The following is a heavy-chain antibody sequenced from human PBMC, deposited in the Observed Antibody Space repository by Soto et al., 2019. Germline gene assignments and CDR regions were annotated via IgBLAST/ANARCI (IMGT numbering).Heavy chain of an antibody. CDR3: ARAGCSSTSCYAGSGWFDP. CDR2: IYHSGST. D-gene: IGHD2-2*01. J-gene: IGHJ5*02. V-gene: IGHV4-4*02. CDR1: GGSISSSNW. Sequence: QVQLQESGPGLVKPSGTLSLTCAVSGGSISSSNWWSWVRQPPGKGLEWIGEIYHSGSTNYNPSLKGRVTISVDKSKNQFSLKLSSVPAADTAVYYCARAGCSSTSCYAGSGWFDPWGQGTLVTVSS.